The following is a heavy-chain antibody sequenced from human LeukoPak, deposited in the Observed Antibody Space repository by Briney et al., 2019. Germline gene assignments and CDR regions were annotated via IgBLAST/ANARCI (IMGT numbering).Heavy chain of an antibody. D-gene: IGHD6-19*01. J-gene: IGHJ6*02. Sequence: ASETLSLTCPVSGGSISSYYWSWIRQPPGKGLEWIGYIYYSGSTNYNPSLKSRVTISVDTSKNQFSLKLSSVTAADTAVYYCARTRYSSGWSPTYGMDVWGQGTTVTVSS. V-gene: IGHV4-59*01. CDR1: GGSISSYY. CDR2: IYYSGST. CDR3: ARTRYSSGWSPTYGMDV.